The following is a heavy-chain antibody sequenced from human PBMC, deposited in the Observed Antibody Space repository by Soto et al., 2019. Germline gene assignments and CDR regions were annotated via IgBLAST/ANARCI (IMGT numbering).Heavy chain of an antibody. CDR1: GGTFSSYA. J-gene: IGHJ5*02. V-gene: IGHV1-69*01. Sequence: QVPLVQSGAEVKKPGSSVKVSCKASGGTFSSYAISWVRQAPGQGLEWMGGIIPIFGTANYAQKFQGRVMITADESTSTAYMELSSLRSEDTAVYYCARGLSRSGRAGNWFDPWGQGTLVTVSS. CDR2: IIPIFGTA. CDR3: ARGLSRSGRAGNWFDP. D-gene: IGHD6-13*01.